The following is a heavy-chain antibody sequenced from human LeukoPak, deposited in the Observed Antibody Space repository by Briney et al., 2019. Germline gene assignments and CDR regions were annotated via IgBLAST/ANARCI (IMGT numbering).Heavy chain of an antibody. V-gene: IGHV1-2*06. D-gene: IGHD3-3*01. CDR1: GYTFTGYY. CDR2: MNPNSGGT. CDR3: ARWRLGAYNWFDP. J-gene: IGHJ5*02. Sequence: ASVKVSCKASGYTFTGYYMPWVRQAPGQGLEWMGRMNPNSGGTNNAKKFQGRVTMTRDTSISTAYMELSRLRSDDTAVYYCARWRLGAYNWFDPWGQGTLVTVSS.